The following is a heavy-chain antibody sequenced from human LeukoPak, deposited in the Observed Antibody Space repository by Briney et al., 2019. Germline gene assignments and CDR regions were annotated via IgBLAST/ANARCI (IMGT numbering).Heavy chain of an antibody. J-gene: IGHJ4*02. CDR1: GGSFSGYY. D-gene: IGHD5-24*01. V-gene: IGHV4-34*01. Sequence: SETLSLTCAVYGGSFSGYYWSWIRQPPGKGLEWIGEINHSGSTNYNPSLKSRVTISVDTSKNQFSLKLSSVTAADTAVYYCARGPGYNSGGDYWGQGPLVTVSS. CDR2: INHSGST. CDR3: ARGPGYNSGGDY.